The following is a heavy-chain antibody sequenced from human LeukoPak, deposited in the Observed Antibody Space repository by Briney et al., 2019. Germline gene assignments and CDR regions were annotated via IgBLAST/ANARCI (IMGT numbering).Heavy chain of an antibody. V-gene: IGHV3-21*01. Sequence: GGSLRLSCAASGFTFSSYSMNWVRQAPGKGLEWVSSISSSSSYIYYADSVKGRFTISRDNAKNSLYLQMNSLRAEDTAVYYCARTSSGWYFYFDYWGQGTLVTVSS. CDR1: GFTFSSYS. CDR3: ARTSSGWYFYFDY. J-gene: IGHJ4*02. D-gene: IGHD6-19*01. CDR2: ISSSSSYI.